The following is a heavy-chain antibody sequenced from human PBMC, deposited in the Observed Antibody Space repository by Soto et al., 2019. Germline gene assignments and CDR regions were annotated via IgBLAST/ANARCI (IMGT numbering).Heavy chain of an antibody. Sequence: SETLSLTCSIYSGSFSGYYWSWIRQPPGKGLEWIGEISQSGNTNYSPSLKSRVSISIDTSKRQFSLNLASVSAADTTVYYCARAPKVSGSSQTRPDFWGQGTLVTVYS. CDR2: ISQSGNT. D-gene: IGHD6-6*01. CDR1: SGSFSGYY. CDR3: ARAPKVSGSSQTRPDF. J-gene: IGHJ4*02. V-gene: IGHV4-34*01.